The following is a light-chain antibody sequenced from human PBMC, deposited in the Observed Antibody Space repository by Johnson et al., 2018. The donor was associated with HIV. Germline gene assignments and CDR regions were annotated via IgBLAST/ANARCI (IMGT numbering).Light chain of an antibody. J-gene: IGLJ1*01. V-gene: IGLV1-51*02. CDR1: SSNIGNNF. Sequence: QPVLTQPPSVSAAPGQKVTISCSGSSSNIGNNFVSWYQQLPGTAPKLLIYENTKRPSGIPDRFSGSKSGTSATLGITGLQPVDEGDYYCGTWDGSLSAGAVFGTGTKVTVL. CDR2: ENT. CDR3: GTWDGSLSAGAV.